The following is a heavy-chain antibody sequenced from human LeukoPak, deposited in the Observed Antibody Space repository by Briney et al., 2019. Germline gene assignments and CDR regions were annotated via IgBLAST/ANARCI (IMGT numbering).Heavy chain of an antibody. CDR2: ISSSSSTI. CDR1: GFTFSSYS. D-gene: IGHD5/OR15-5a*01. V-gene: IGHV3-48*01. J-gene: IGHJ5*02. CDR3: GRDVHGVYGSGWFDP. Sequence: RGSLRLSCAASGFTFSSYSMNWVPQAPGERLGWVSYISSSSSTIYYADPVKGPFTISRDNAKTSLYLQMTSLRAEDTAVYYCGRDVHGVYGSGWFDPWGEGTLVSVSS.